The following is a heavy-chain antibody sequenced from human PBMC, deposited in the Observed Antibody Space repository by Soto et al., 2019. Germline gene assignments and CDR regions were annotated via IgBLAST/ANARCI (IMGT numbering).Heavy chain of an antibody. J-gene: IGHJ3*02. V-gene: IGHV3-53*01. CDR2: LYDLDGT. CDR1: GFTVSGKKY. CDR3: ATWHLREHAYDI. Sequence: DVHLVASGGGLMQPGESLRLSCAAFGFTVSGKKYVAWVRQAPGKGLEWVSALYDLDGTYYADSVKGRFTTSSDSSRTTVYLQMNDLSPDDTAVYSCATWHLREHAYDIWGQGTTVTVSS. D-gene: IGHD3-10*01.